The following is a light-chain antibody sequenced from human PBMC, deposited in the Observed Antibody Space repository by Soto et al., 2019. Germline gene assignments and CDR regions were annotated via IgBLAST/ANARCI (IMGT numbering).Light chain of an antibody. CDR3: SSYTSNTTRV. CDR1: SSDVGGYNF. V-gene: IGLV2-14*01. Sequence: QSVLTQPASVSGSPGQAITISCTGTSSDVGGYNFVSWYQQYPGKAPKLMIFEISDRPSGVSNRFSGSKSSNTASLTISGLQAEDEADYYCSSYTSNTTRVFGGGTKLTVL. J-gene: IGLJ3*02. CDR2: EIS.